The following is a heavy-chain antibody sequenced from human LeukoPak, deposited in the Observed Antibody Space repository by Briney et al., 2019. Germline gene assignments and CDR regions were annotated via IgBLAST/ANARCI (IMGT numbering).Heavy chain of an antibody. V-gene: IGHV3-48*03. Sequence: GGSLRLSCAVSGFTVSSYEMDWVRQAPGKGLEWVSYISTGGGDKRYADSVKGRFTTSRDTAKNSLYLQMDSLRVEDTAVYYCARDQFHYYGMDVWGQGTTVTVS. CDR3: ARDQFHYYGMDV. J-gene: IGHJ6*02. CDR1: GFTVSSYE. CDR2: ISTGGGDK.